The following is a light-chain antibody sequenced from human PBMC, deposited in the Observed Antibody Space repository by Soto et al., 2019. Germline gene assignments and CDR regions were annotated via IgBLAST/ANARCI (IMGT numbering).Light chain of an antibody. J-gene: IGLJ3*02. Sequence: QPVLTQPPSASGSPGQSVTISCTGTSSDVGGYNYVSWYQQHPGTAPKLMIYDVNKRPSGVPDRFSGSKSGNTASLTVSGLQAEDEADYDCSSYAGSNNLVFGGGTKLTVL. CDR3: SSYAGSNNLV. V-gene: IGLV2-8*01. CDR1: SSDVGGYNY. CDR2: DVN.